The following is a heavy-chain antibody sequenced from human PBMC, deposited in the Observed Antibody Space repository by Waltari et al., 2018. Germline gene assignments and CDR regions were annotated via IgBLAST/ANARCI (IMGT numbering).Heavy chain of an antibody. Sequence: QVQLQESGPGLVKPSETLSLTCTVSGGSMSNYYWNWIRQAAGKGLEWIGRIYTSGRTYYNPSLKSRVTMSVDTSKSQFSLRLVSVTAADTPVYYCAREITVAPYYFDSWGQGPLVTVSS. V-gene: IGHV4-4*07. J-gene: IGHJ4*02. CDR3: AREITVAPYYFDS. D-gene: IGHD3-16*01. CDR1: GGSMSNYY. CDR2: IYTSGRT.